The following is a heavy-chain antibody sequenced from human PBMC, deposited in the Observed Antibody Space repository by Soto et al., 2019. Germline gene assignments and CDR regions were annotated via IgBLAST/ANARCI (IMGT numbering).Heavy chain of an antibody. J-gene: IGHJ4*02. CDR1: GGSISSYY. CDR3: ARALGYCSGGSCYHFDY. D-gene: IGHD2-15*01. Sequence: SETLSLTCTVSGGSISSYYWSWIRQPPGKGLEWIGYIYYSGSTNYNPSLKSRVTISVDTSKNQFSLKLSSVTAADTAVYYCARALGYCSGGSCYHFDYWGQGTLVTVSS. V-gene: IGHV4-59*01. CDR2: IYYSGST.